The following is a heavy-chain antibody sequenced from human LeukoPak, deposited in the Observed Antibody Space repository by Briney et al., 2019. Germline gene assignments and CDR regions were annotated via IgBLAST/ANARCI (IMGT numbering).Heavy chain of an antibody. V-gene: IGHV3-64*01. CDR2: ISSNGGST. CDR1: GFTFSSYA. Sequence: GGSLRLSCAASGFTFSSYAMHWVRQAPGKGLEYVSAISSNGGSTYYANSVKGRFTISRDNSKNTLYLQMGSLRAEDMAVYYCARVGSGPFVYFDYWGQGTLVTVSS. CDR3: ARVGSGPFVYFDY. J-gene: IGHJ4*02. D-gene: IGHD2-15*01.